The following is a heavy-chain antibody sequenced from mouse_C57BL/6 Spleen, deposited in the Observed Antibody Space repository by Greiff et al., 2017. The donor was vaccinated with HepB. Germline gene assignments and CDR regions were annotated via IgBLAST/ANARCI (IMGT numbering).Heavy chain of an antibody. V-gene: IGHV7-4*01. Sequence: EVKLMDSGGGLVQPGASLRLSCAASGFTFNDYQMSWVRQAPGKAPEWLALIRNKANGYTTEYTASVKGRFTISRDNSQNILYLQMNTLRAEDSATYYCVKAVSSGSSYTWLAYWGQGTRVTVSA. CDR3: VKAVSSGSSYTWLAY. D-gene: IGHD1-1*01. CDR1: GFTFNDYQ. J-gene: IGHJ3*01. CDR2: IRNKANGYTT.